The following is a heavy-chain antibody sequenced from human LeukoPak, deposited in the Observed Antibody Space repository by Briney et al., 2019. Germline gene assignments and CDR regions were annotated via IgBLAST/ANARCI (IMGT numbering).Heavy chain of an antibody. CDR1: GGSIRSGSYY. J-gene: IGHJ3*02. Sequence: SETLSPTCTVSGGSIRSGSYYWSWIRQPAGKGLEFVGRTHTSGRTDYNPSLRGRLTMSLDTSQNQFSLRLTSVTAADTAVYYCARTILPAQNAGAFDIWGPGTMVTVAS. V-gene: IGHV4-61*02. CDR2: THTSGRT. D-gene: IGHD2-2*01. CDR3: ARTILPAQNAGAFDI.